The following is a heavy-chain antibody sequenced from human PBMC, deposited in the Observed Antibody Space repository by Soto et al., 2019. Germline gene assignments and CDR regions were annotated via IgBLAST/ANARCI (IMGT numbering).Heavy chain of an antibody. V-gene: IGHV4-59*01. CDR3: ASLNCSGGSCYLDV. D-gene: IGHD2-15*01. J-gene: IGHJ6*03. CDR1: GGSISSYY. CDR2: IYYSGST. Sequence: SETLSLTCTVSGGSISSYYWSWIRQPPGKGLEWIGYIYYSGSTNYNPSLKSRVTISVDTSKNQFSLKLSSVTAADTAVYYCASLNCSGGSCYLDVWGKGTTVTVSS.